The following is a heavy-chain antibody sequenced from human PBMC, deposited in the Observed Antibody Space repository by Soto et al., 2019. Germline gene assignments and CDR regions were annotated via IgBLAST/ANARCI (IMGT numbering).Heavy chain of an antibody. D-gene: IGHD4-17*01. V-gene: IGHV6-1*01. Sequence: PSQTLSLTCAISGDNVSSNSVAWNWIRQSPSRGLEWLGRTYYRSKWYNDYAVSVKSRITINPDTSKNQFSLQLNSVTPEDTAVHYCARERYGDYGRGAFDIWGQGTMVTVSS. J-gene: IGHJ3*02. CDR1: GDNVSSNSVA. CDR2: TYYRSKWYN. CDR3: ARERYGDYGRGAFDI.